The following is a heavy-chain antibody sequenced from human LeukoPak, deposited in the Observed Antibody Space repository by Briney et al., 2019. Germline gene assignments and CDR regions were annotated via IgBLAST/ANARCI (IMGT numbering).Heavy chain of an antibody. Sequence: PGGSLRLSCAASGFTFSSYGMHWVRQAPGKGLEWVAVISYDGSNKYYADSVKGRFTISRDNSKNTLYLQMNSLRAEDTAVYYCAKDLSPIAVAGFDGFDYWGQGTLVTVSS. CDR3: AKDLSPIAVAGFDGFDY. V-gene: IGHV3-30*18. D-gene: IGHD6-19*01. J-gene: IGHJ4*02. CDR1: GFTFSSYG. CDR2: ISYDGSNK.